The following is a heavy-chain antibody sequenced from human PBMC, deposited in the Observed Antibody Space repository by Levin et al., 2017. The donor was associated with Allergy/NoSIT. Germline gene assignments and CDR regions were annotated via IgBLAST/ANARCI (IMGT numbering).Heavy chain of an antibody. J-gene: IGHJ4*02. CDR2: INHYANT. D-gene: IGHD1-14*01. Sequence: SPPLSLPFPFSVGSLRGFYWSWIRQTPEKGLEWIGEINHYANTNYNPSFRSRVTISLDTSNNQFSLKMISVTAADTAVYYCARNGSTTGAFDHWGQGALVTVSS. CDR3: ARNGSTTGAFDH. CDR1: VGSLRGFY. V-gene: IGHV4-34*01.